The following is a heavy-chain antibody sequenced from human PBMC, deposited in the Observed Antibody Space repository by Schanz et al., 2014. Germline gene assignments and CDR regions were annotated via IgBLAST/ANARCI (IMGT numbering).Heavy chain of an antibody. CDR3: ARCMGEWLIYPNWFDP. Sequence: EVQLLESGGGLVQPGGSLRLSCAASGFTFRNYGMSWVRQAPGQGLEWVSAISGSGGSTYYGDSVKGRFTISRDNAKNSLYLQMNSLRAEDTALYFCARCMGEWLIYPNWFDPWGQGTLVTVSS. D-gene: IGHD3-3*01. CDR1: GFTFRNYG. V-gene: IGHV3-23*01. J-gene: IGHJ5*02. CDR2: ISGSGGST.